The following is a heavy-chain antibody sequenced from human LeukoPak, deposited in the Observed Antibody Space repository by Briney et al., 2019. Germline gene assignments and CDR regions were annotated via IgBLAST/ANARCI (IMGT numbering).Heavy chain of an antibody. CDR2: INHSGST. CDR1: GGSFSGYY. J-gene: IGHJ5*02. D-gene: IGHD2-2*01. V-gene: IGHV4-34*01. CDR3: ARGKTPSYCSSTSCPILQRTNWFDP. Sequence: SETLSLTCAVYGGSFSGYYWSWIRQPPAKGLEWIGEINHSGSTNYNPSLKSRVTISVDTSKNQFSLKLSSVTAADTAVYYCARGKTPSYCSSTSCPILQRTNWFDPWGQGTLVTVSS.